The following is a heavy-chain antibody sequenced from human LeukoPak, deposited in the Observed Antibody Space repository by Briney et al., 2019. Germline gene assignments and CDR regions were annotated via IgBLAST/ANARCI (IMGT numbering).Heavy chain of an antibody. CDR2: ISSSGSTI. CDR1: GLTFRDYY. Sequence: GGSLRLSCAASGLTFRDYYMSWIRQAPGRGLEWVSYISSSGSTIYYADSVKGRFTISRDNAKNSLYLQMNSPRAGDTAVYYCARDTMVRGVMGLHGMDVWGQGTTVTVSS. CDR3: ARDTMVRGVMGLHGMDV. J-gene: IGHJ6*02. V-gene: IGHV3-11*01. D-gene: IGHD3-10*01.